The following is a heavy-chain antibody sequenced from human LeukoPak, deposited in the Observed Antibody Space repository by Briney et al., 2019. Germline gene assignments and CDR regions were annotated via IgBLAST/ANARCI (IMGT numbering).Heavy chain of an antibody. CDR1: GFTFSSYA. Sequence: GGSLRLSCAASGFTFSSYAMSWVRQAPGKGLEWVAIIWYDGSNKYCADSVKGRFTISRDNSKNTLYLQMNSLRVEDTAVYYCARGTPLDYWGQGTLVTVSS. D-gene: IGHD2-15*01. CDR2: IWYDGSNK. V-gene: IGHV3-33*08. J-gene: IGHJ4*02. CDR3: ARGTPLDY.